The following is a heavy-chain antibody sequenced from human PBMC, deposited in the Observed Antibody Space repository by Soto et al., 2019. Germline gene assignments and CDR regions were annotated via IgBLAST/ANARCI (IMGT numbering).Heavy chain of an antibody. V-gene: IGHV4-30-4*01. Sequence: PSETLSLTCTVSGGSISSGDYYWSWIRQPPGKGLEWIGYIYYSGSTYYNPSLKSRVTISVDTSKNQFSLKLSSVTAADTAVYYCARVENDFWSGYPVPYGMDVWGQGTTVTV. D-gene: IGHD3-3*01. CDR1: GGSISSGDYY. J-gene: IGHJ6*02. CDR3: ARVENDFWSGYPVPYGMDV. CDR2: IYYSGST.